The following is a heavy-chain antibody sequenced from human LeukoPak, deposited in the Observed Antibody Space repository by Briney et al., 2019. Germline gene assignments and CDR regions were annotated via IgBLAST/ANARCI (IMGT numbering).Heavy chain of an antibody. D-gene: IGHD3-10*01. J-gene: IGHJ4*02. Sequence: GRSLRLSWAAAAFTFSSYEMNWVRQAPGKGLERVSYVSSSGSTIYYADSVKGRFTISRDNAKNSLYLQMNSLRAEDTADYYCARDHYGSGSYYYFDYWGQGTLVTVSS. CDR3: ARDHYGSGSYYYFDY. CDR1: AFTFSSYE. CDR2: VSSSGSTI. V-gene: IGHV3-48*03.